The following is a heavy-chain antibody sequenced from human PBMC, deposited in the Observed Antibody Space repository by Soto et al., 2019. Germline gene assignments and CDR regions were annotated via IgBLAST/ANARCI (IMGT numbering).Heavy chain of an antibody. J-gene: IGHJ6*03. CDR2: ISSSSSYI. CDR1: GFTFSSYS. CDR3: ARPGHYYYYYMDV. Sequence: EVQLVESGGGLVKPGGSLRLSCAASGFTFSSYSMNWVRQAPGKGLEWVSSISSSSSYIYYADSVKGRFTISRDNAKNSLCLQMNSLRAEDTAVYYCARPGHYYYYYMDVWGKGTTVTVSS. V-gene: IGHV3-21*01.